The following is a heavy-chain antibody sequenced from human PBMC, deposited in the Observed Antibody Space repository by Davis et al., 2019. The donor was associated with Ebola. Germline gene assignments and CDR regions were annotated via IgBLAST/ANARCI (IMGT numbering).Heavy chain of an antibody. D-gene: IGHD3-9*01. CDR3: AKGGYFDSLEIDS. CDR2: LGLSADT. V-gene: IGHV3-23*01. Sequence: GESLKISCAASGFVFSSYVMSWVRRAPGKGLEWVSTLGLSADTYYADSVKGRFTISRDNSKNTLYLQMNSLRAEDTAVYYCAKGGYFDSLEIDSWGQGTLVTVSS. J-gene: IGHJ4*02. CDR1: GFVFSSYV.